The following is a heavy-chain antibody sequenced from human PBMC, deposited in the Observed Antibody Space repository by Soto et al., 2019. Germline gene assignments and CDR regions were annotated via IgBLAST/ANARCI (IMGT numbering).Heavy chain of an antibody. CDR2: IYWDDDK. CDR3: AHIVVAGLGYYFDY. J-gene: IGHJ4*02. CDR1: GFSLSSTRRA. Sequence: SGPTLVNPTQTLTLTCTFSGFSLSSTRRAVGWIRQPPGKALEWLALIYWDDDKRYSPFLKSRLTITKDTSKNQVVLTMSNMDPVDTARYYCAHIVVAGLGYYFDYWGQGTLVTVSS. D-gene: IGHD6-19*01. V-gene: IGHV2-5*02.